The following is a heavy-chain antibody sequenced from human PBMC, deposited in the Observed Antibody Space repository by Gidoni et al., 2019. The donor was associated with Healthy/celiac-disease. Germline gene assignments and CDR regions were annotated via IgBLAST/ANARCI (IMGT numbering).Heavy chain of an antibody. D-gene: IGHD4-17*01. Sequence: QLQLQASGPGRVKPSATLSLTCTVSGGSISSSRYYWGWIRQPPGKGLEWIGSIFYSGSTYYNPSLKSRVTISVDTSKNQFSLKLSSVTAADTAVYYCATGRGDDGDLYYYYGMDVWGQGTTVTVSS. J-gene: IGHJ6*02. CDR2: IFYSGST. V-gene: IGHV4-39*07. CDR3: ATGRGDDGDLYYYYGMDV. CDR1: GGSISSSRYY.